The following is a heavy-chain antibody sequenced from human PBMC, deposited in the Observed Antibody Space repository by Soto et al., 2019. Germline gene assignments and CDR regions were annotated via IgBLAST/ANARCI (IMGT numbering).Heavy chain of an antibody. D-gene: IGHD3-10*01. J-gene: IGHJ6*02. Sequence: PSETLSVTCAVYGGSFSGYYWSWIRQPPGKGLEWIGEINHSGSTNYNPSLKSRVTISVDTSKNQFSLKLSSVTAADTAVYYCARGGSYKGYYYGSGSYRPHYYYGMGVWGQGTTVTAP. CDR1: GGSFSGYY. V-gene: IGHV4-34*01. CDR3: ARGGSYKGYYYGSGSYRPHYYYGMGV. CDR2: INHSGST.